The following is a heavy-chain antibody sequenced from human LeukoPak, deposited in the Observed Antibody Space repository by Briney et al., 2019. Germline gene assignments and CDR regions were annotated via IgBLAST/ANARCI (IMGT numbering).Heavy chain of an antibody. CDR2: DYHRGTT. D-gene: IGHD4-11*01. V-gene: IGHV4-38-2*02. Sequence: SETLSLTCTVSGYSITSGSYWGWIRQPPGKGLEWIANDYHRGTTYYNPSLKSRLTISVDTSKNHFSLRLSSLSAADTAIYYCARFADTNYDAFDIWGQGTLVTVSS. CDR3: ARFADTNYDAFDI. J-gene: IGHJ3*02. CDR1: GYSITSGSY.